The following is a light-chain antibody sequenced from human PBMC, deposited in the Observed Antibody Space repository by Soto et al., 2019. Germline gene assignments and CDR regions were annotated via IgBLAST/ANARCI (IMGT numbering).Light chain of an antibody. CDR1: NSNIGRND. CDR2: SND. V-gene: IGLV1-44*01. J-gene: IGLJ2*01. Sequence: QSVLAQPPSASGTPGQRVTISCSGSNSNIGRNDVTWYQQVPGTAPQCLIYSNDQRPSGVPDRISGYRSGTSASLAISGLQSGDEAEYYCAACDDTLRARVFGGGSKLTVL. CDR3: AACDDTLRARV.